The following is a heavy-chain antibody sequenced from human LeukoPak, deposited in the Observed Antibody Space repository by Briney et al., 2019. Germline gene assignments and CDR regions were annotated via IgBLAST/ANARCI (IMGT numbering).Heavy chain of an antibody. D-gene: IGHD1-1*01. CDR2: IYYSGRT. Sequence: PSETLSLTYTGSGGSISSSSYYWGWIRQPPGKGLECIGSIYYSGRTYYTPSLKSRVTISVDTSKNQFSLKLTSVTAADTAVYYCARIRYSENIDYWGQGTLVTVSS. CDR1: GGSISSSSYY. J-gene: IGHJ4*02. CDR3: ARIRYSENIDY. V-gene: IGHV4-39*01.